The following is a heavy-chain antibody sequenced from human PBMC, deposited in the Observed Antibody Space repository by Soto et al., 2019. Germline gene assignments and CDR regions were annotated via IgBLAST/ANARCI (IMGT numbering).Heavy chain of an antibody. D-gene: IGHD6-19*01. V-gene: IGHV1-3*04. Sequence: QVQVVQSGAEVKKPGASVRLSCKTSGYSFSSCAIHWVRLAPGQRFEWMGWINTDSGNTKYSQKFQGRVTMTRDTAASTAYMELTSLASEDTATYYCVRDRAVDWYLDLWGRGTLVTVSS. CDR1: GYSFSSCA. CDR2: INTDSGNT. CDR3: VRDRAVDWYLDL. J-gene: IGHJ2*01.